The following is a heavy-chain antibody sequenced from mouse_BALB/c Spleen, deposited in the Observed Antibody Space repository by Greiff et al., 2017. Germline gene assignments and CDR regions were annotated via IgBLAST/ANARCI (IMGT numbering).Heavy chain of an antibody. J-gene: IGHJ4*01. CDR2: ICGGGST. V-gene: IGHV2-6-5*01. CDR3: VKIYYAMDY. CDR1: GFSLTDSG. Sequence: QVQLKQSGPGLVAPSQSLSITCTVSGFSLTDSGVSWIRQPPGKGLEWLGVICGGGSTNYNSALKSRLNISKDNSKSQVFLKMNRLQTDDTAMYYCVKIYYAMDYWGQGTSVTVSS.